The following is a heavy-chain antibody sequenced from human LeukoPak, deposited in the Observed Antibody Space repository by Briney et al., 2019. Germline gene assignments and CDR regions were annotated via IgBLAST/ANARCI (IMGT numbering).Heavy chain of an antibody. CDR3: ARTNDSSGYYVLNFFDN. Sequence: SETLSLTCTVSGGSISSSSYYWGWIRQPPGKGLEWIGSIYYSGSTYYNPSLKSRVTISVDTSKNQFSLKLSSVTAADTAVYYCARTNDSSGYYVLNFFDNWGQGTLVTVSS. J-gene: IGHJ4*02. CDR1: GGSISSSSYY. V-gene: IGHV4-39*01. D-gene: IGHD3-22*01. CDR2: IYYSGST.